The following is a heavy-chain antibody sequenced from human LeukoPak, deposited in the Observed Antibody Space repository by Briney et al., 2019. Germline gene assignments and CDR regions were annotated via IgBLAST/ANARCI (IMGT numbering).Heavy chain of an antibody. CDR2: ISSSSSYI. CDR1: GFTFSSYS. Sequence: PGGSLRPSCAASGFTFSSYSMNWVRQAPGKGLEWVSSISSSSSYIYYADSVKGRFTISRDNAKNSLYLQMNSLRAEDTAVYYCARETMIVVVRHGRYYYYGMDVWGQGTTVTVSS. CDR3: ARETMIVVVRHGRYYYYGMDV. J-gene: IGHJ6*02. V-gene: IGHV3-21*01. D-gene: IGHD3-22*01.